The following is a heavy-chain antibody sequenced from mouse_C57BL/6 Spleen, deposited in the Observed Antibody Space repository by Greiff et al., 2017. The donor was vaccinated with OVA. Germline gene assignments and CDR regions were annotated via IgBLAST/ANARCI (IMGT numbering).Heavy chain of an antibody. J-gene: IGHJ1*03. CDR1: GFNIKNTY. Sequence: QLQQSVAELVRPGASVKLSCTASGFNIKNTYMHWVKQRPEQGLEWIGRIDPANGNTKYAPKFQGKATITADTSSNTAYLQLSSLTSEDTAIYYCALIRPYGSSYGWYFDVWGTGTTVTVSS. CDR3: ALIRPYGSSYGWYFDV. D-gene: IGHD1-1*01. CDR2: IDPANGNT. V-gene: IGHV14-3*01.